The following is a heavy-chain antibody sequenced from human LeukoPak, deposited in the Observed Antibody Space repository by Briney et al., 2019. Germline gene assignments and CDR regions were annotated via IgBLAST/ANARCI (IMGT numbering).Heavy chain of an antibody. CDR2: IYPGDSDT. Sequence: RGESLKISCKGSGYSFTSYWIGWVRQMPGKGLEWMGIIYPGDSDTRYSPSFQGQVTISADKSISTAYLQWNSLKASDTAMYYCARAYSGSYYWFDPWGQGTLVTVSS. V-gene: IGHV5-51*01. CDR3: ARAYSGSYYWFDP. D-gene: IGHD1-26*01. CDR1: GYSFTSYW. J-gene: IGHJ5*02.